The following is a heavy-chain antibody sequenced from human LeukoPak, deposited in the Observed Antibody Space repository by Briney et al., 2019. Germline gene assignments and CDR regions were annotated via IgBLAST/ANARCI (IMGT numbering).Heavy chain of an antibody. V-gene: IGHV3-53*01. CDR3: ARDLNY. CDR2: IDTGVNT. J-gene: IGHJ4*02. CDR1: GFSVSNNY. Sequence: PGGSLRLSCAASGFSVSNNYMSWVRQAPGKGLEWVSIIDTGVNTYYTDSVKGRFTISRDNSKNTPYLQMNSLRAEDTAVYYCARDLNYWGQGTLVTVSS.